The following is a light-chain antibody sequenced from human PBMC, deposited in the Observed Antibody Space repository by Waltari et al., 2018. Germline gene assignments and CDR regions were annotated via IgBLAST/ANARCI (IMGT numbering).Light chain of an antibody. J-gene: IGLJ2*01. CDR3: CSYSGGNTLL. CDR1: TSDVGRYKY. Sequence: QSALTQSPSASGSPGQSVTISCTGTTSDVGRYKYVSWYPQHPGKAPKLLIYDVNNRPSAVPDRFSGSKSGNPASLPVSGLQAEDEADYSCCSYSGGNTLLLGGGTNLTVL. CDR2: DVN. V-gene: IGLV2-8*01.